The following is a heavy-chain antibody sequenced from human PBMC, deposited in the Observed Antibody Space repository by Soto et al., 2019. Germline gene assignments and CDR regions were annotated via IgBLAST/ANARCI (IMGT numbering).Heavy chain of an antibody. CDR1: GGSVSSGSYC. CDR2: IYYSGST. J-gene: IGHJ3*02. V-gene: IGHV4-61*01. Sequence: PTETLSLTCTVSGGSVSSGSYCWSWIRQPPGKGLEWIGYIYYSGSTNYNPSLKGRVTISVDTSKNQFSLKLSSVTAADTAVYYCAREVHYDFWSGYGAFDIWGQGTMVTVSS. CDR3: AREVHYDFWSGYGAFDI. D-gene: IGHD3-3*01.